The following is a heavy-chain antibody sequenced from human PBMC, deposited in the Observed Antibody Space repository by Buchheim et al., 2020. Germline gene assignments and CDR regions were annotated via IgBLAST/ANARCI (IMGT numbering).Heavy chain of an antibody. Sequence: EVQLLESGGALVQPGGSLRLSCAASGLTISSYAMRWVRQAPGKGLDWVSSISVSGGSTYSADSVKGRFTISRDSSKNTLYLQMNSLRAEDTAVYYCAKGGPYYGGIAGSCDYWGQGTL. CDR3: AKGGPYYGGIAGSCDY. CDR1: GLTISSYA. J-gene: IGHJ4*02. CDR2: ISVSGGST. D-gene: IGHD4-23*01. V-gene: IGHV3-23*01.